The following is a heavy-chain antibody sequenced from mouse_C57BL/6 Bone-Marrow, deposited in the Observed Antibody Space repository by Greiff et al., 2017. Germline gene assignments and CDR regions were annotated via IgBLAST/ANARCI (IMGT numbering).Heavy chain of an antibody. D-gene: IGHD2-4*01. Sequence: VQLQQSGPVLVKPGASVKMSCKASGYTFTDYYMNWVKQSHGKSLEWIGVINPYNGGTSYNQKFKGKATLTVDKSSSTAYMELNSLTSEDSAVYYCARAYYDSGFAYWGQGTLVTVSA. CDR3: ARAYYDSGFAY. V-gene: IGHV1-19*01. CDR1: GYTFTDYY. CDR2: INPYNGGT. J-gene: IGHJ3*01.